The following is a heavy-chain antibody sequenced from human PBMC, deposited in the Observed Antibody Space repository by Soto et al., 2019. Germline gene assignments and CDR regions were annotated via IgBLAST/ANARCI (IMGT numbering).Heavy chain of an antibody. D-gene: IGHD2-2*02. J-gene: IGHJ4*02. Sequence: GGSLRLSCAASGFTFSSYAMSWVRQAPGKGLEWVSAISGSGGSTYYADSVKGRFTISRDNSKNTLYLQMNSLRAEDAAVYYCARDVYCSSTSCYNGKPFDYWGQGTLVTVSS. CDR3: ARDVYCSSTSCYNGKPFDY. V-gene: IGHV3-23*01. CDR2: ISGSGGST. CDR1: GFTFSSYA.